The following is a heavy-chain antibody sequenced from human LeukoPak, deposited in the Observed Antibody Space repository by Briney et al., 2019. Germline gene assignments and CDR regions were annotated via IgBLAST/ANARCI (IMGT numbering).Heavy chain of an antibody. V-gene: IGHV4-59*08. D-gene: IGHD2/OR15-2a*01. J-gene: IGHJ6*02. CDR2: IYYSGST. CDR1: GGSISSYY. Sequence: SETLSLTCTVSGGSISSYYWSWIRQPPGKGLEWIGYIYYSGSTNYNPSLKSRVTISVDTSKNQFSLKLSSVTAADTAVYYCARLQRGFYMLVGYYGMDVWGQGTTVTVSS. CDR3: ARLQRGFYMLVGYYGMDV.